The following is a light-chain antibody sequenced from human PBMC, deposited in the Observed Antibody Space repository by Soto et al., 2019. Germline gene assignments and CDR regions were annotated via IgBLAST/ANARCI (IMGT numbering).Light chain of an antibody. CDR1: RSDVGAYNY. V-gene: IGLV2-14*01. Sequence: QSALTQPASVSGSPGQSIAISCTGTRSDVGAYNYVSWYQQHPGKAPKLMISEVTNRPSGVSDRFSGSKSGNTASLTISGLQAEYEADYYCSSFTSRFTFVFGTGTKLTVL. J-gene: IGLJ1*01. CDR3: SSFTSRFTFV. CDR2: EVT.